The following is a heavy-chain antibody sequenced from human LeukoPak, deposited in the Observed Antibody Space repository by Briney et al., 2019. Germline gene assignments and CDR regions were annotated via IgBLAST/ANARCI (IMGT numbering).Heavy chain of an antibody. J-gene: IGHJ4*02. CDR1: GXTXSSYA. D-gene: IGHD3-10*01. CDR3: ARDGYYYGSGSLREYYFDY. CDR2: IWYDGSNK. Sequence: SLRLXXAASGXTXSSYAXHWVRQAPGKGLEWVAVIWYDGSNKYYADSVKGRFTISRDNSKNTLYLQMNSLRAEDTAVYYCARDGYYYGSGSLREYYFDYWGQGTLVTVSS. V-gene: IGHV3-33*08.